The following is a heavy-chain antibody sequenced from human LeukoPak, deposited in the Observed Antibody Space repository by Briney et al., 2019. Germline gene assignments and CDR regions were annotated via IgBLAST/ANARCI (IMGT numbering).Heavy chain of an antibody. Sequence: GGSLRLSCAASGFTFDDFGMSWVRHVPGKGLEWGSGINWNGGRTGYADSVKGRFTISRDNAKESLYLQMNSLRAEDTALYYCARKWLSNAFDIWGQGTMVTVSS. CDR2: INWNGGRT. J-gene: IGHJ3*02. V-gene: IGHV3-20*04. D-gene: IGHD5-12*01. CDR1: GFTFDDFG. CDR3: ARKWLSNAFDI.